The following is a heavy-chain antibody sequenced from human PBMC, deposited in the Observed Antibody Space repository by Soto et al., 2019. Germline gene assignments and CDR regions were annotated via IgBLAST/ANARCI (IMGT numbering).Heavy chain of an antibody. CDR2: ISYDGSNK. D-gene: IGHD2-2*01. CDR1: GFTFISYG. V-gene: IGHV3-30*18. Sequence: GGSLRLSCAAPGFTFISYGMHWVRQAPGKGLEWVAVISYDGSNKYYADSVKGRFTISRDNSKNTLYLQMNSLRAEDTAVYYCAKSGYCSSTSCPRGNWFDPWGQGTLVTVSS. CDR3: AKSGYCSSTSCPRGNWFDP. J-gene: IGHJ5*02.